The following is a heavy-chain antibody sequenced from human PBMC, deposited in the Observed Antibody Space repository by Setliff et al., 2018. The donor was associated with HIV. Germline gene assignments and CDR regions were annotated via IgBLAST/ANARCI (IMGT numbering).Heavy chain of an antibody. CDR3: ARLLNGYNSYDYYYMDV. J-gene: IGHJ6*03. CDR2: IYPGDSDT. Sequence: LGESLKISCKGSGYSFTTNWIGWVRQMPGKGLELMGIIYPGDSDTRYSPSFQGQVTISADKSISTAYLQWNSLKASDTAIYYCARLLNGYNSYDYYYMDVWGKGTTVTVSS. V-gene: IGHV5-51*01. D-gene: IGHD5-12*01. CDR1: GYSFTTNW.